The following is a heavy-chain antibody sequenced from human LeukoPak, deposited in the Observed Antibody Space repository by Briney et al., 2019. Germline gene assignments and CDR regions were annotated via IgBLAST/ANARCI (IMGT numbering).Heavy chain of an antibody. D-gene: IGHD6-13*01. V-gene: IGHV3-43*02. CDR2: ISGDGGAT. CDR3: AKGFSSSWYNWFDP. J-gene: IGHJ5*02. Sequence: GGSLRLSCAPSGFTLDDYVMHWVRQAPGKGLEWVSLISGDGGATYYADSVKGRFTISRDNSKNSLYLQMNSLRTEDTALYYCAKGFSSSWYNWFDPWGEGTLVTASS. CDR1: GFTLDDYV.